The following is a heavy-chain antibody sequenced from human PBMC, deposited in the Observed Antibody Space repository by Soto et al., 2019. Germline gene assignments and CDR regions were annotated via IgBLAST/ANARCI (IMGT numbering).Heavy chain of an antibody. CDR2: VNPNDGDT. Sequence: QAQLVQSGAEVNKPGASVKVSCKTSVYPFTKYFMHWVRQAPGQGPEWMGIVNPNDGDTTYAQRFQGRVTLTRDTSTGTVYMELSNLTFEDTAVYYCARGLSGTNPGDYFDYWGQGTLVTVSS. CDR1: VYPFTKYF. J-gene: IGHJ4*02. V-gene: IGHV1-46*01. D-gene: IGHD1-26*01. CDR3: ARGLSGTNPGDYFDY.